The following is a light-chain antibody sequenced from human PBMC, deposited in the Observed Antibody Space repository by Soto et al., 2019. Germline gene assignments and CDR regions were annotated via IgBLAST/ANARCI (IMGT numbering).Light chain of an antibody. Sequence: DIVMTQPPASLALSLGERATTNCKSSQSVLSSSNNKNYLAWYHQKPGQPPKLLIYWASTRESGVPDRFSGSGSGTDFTLTISSLQAEDVAVYYCQQYYSTPLTFGGGTKVEIK. J-gene: IGKJ4*01. CDR1: QSVLSSSNNKNY. CDR3: QQYYSTPLT. CDR2: WAS. V-gene: IGKV4-1*01.